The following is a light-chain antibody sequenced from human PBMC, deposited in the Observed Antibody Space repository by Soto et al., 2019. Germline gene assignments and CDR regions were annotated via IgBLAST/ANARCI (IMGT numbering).Light chain of an antibody. CDR3: QHYGSSPLA. CDR1: QSVSSSY. CDR2: GAS. J-gene: IGKJ4*01. Sequence: EIVLTQSPGTLSLSPGERATLSCRASQSVSSSYLAWYQQKPGQAPRLLIYGASSRATGIPDRFMGSGSGRDFTVTISSLEPEDFAVYYCQHYGSSPLAFSGGTKVEIK. V-gene: IGKV3-20*01.